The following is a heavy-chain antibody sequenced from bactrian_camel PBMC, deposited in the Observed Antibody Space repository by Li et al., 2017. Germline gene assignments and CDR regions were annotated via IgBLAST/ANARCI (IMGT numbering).Heavy chain of an antibody. CDR2: IYTGGGST. V-gene: IGHV3S54*01. J-gene: IGHJ4*01. Sequence: HVQLVESGGGSVQAGGSLRLSCTASEFIYNVNCMGWFRQAPGAEREGVAAIYTGGGSTYYADSVKGRFTISKDTAENTLDLQMNSLEPEDTGTYYCAASERSGICALAEWAFTYWGQGTQVTVS. CDR1: EFIYNVNC. D-gene: IGHD2*01. CDR3: AASERSGICALAEWAFTY.